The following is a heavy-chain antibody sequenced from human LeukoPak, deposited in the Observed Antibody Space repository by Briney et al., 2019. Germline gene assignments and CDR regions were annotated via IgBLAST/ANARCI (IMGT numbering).Heavy chain of an antibody. CDR2: IYYSGST. J-gene: IGHJ4*02. Sequence: SQTLSLTCTVSGGSISSGGSYWSWIRQHPGTGLEWIGYIYYSGSTYYNPSLKSRVTISVDTSKNQFSLKLSSVTAADTAVYYCARHDFWSGYYERWGQGTLVTVSS. CDR1: GGSISSGGSY. D-gene: IGHD3-3*01. CDR3: ARHDFWSGYYER. V-gene: IGHV4-31*03.